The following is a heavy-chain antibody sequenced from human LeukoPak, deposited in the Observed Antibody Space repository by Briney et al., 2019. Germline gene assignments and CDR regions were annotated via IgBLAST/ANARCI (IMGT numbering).Heavy chain of an antibody. CDR1: GYTFTGYY. CDR2: INPNSGGT. CDR3: ASRVEMATIRDYYYMDV. J-gene: IGHJ6*03. D-gene: IGHD5-24*01. Sequence: ASVKVSCKASGYTFTGYYMHWVRQAPGQGLEWMGWINPNSGGTNYAQKFQGRVTMTRDTSISTAYMELSRLRSDDTAVYYCASRVEMATIRDYYYMDVWGKGTTVTVSS. V-gene: IGHV1-2*02.